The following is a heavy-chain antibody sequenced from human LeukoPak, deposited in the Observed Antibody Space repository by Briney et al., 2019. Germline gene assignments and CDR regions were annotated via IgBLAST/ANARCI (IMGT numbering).Heavy chain of an antibody. CDR3: TTVERWLLRSSPY. Sequence: GGSLRLPCAASGFTFSNAWMSWVRQAPGKGLEWVGRIKTKTDGGTTDYAAPVKGRFTISRDDSKNTLYLQMNSLKTEDTAVYYCTTVERWLLRSSPYWGQGTLVTVSS. V-gene: IGHV3-15*01. CDR1: GFTFSNAW. CDR2: IKTKTDGGTT. D-gene: IGHD5-24*01. J-gene: IGHJ4*02.